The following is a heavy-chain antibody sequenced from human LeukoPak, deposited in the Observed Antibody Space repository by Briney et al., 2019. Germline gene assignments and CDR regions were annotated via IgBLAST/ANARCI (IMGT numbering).Heavy chain of an antibody. J-gene: IGHJ4*02. CDR1: GFTFSSYA. CDR2: ISGSGGST. D-gene: IGHD5-12*01. V-gene: IGHV3-23*01. Sequence: GGSLRLSCAASGFTFSSYAMSRVRQAPGKGLEWVSAISGSGGSTYYADSVKGRFTISRDNSKNTLCLQMNSLRAEDTAVYYCARSSGYSGYDSQYWGQGTLVTVSS. CDR3: ARSSGYSGYDSQY.